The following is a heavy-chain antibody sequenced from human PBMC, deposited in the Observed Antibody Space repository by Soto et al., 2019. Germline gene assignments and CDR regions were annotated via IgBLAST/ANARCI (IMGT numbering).Heavy chain of an antibody. CDR2: IYYSGST. V-gene: IGHV4-39*01. Sequence: QLQLQESGPGLVKPSETLSLTCTVSGGSISSSSYYWGWIRQPPGKGLEWIGSIYYSGSTYYNPSLKSRVTISVDTSKNQFSLKLSSVTAADTAVYYCARAYGDYGPHWFDPWGQGALVTVSS. CDR1: GGSISSSSYY. D-gene: IGHD4-17*01. CDR3: ARAYGDYGPHWFDP. J-gene: IGHJ5*02.